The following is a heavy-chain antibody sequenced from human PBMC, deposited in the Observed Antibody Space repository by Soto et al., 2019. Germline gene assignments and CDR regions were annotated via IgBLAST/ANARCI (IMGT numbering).Heavy chain of an antibody. V-gene: IGHV4-61*01. CDR2: IYYSGST. CDR1: GDSVRSGSHQ. CDR3: ARDGYGLDV. Sequence: SETLSLTCTVSGDSVRSGSHQWSWIRQPPGKGLEWIGYIYYSGSTNYNPSLKSRVTISIDTSKNQFSLKVSSVTAADTAVYYCARDGYGLDVWGQGTTVTVSS. J-gene: IGHJ6*02.